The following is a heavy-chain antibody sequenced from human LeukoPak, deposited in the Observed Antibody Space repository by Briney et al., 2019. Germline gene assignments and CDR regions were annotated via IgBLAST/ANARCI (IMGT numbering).Heavy chain of an antibody. J-gene: IGHJ4*02. CDR2: INSNGDFK. V-gene: IGHV3-48*03. CDR3: TRRPY. CDR1: GFTFSSSE. Sequence: GGSLRLSCTASGFTFSSSEMNWVRQAPGKGLEWASYINSNGDFKYYADSVKGRFTISRDNAKNSLYLQMNSLRAEDTAVYYCTRRPYWGRGTLVSVSS.